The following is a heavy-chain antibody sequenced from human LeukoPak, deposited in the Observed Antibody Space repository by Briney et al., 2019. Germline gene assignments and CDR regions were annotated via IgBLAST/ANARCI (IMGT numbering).Heavy chain of an antibody. Sequence: PSETLSLTCAVSGYSIRSGYYWGWIRQPPGKGVEWIGTIYHSGSTYYNPSLKSRVTISLDTSKNQFSLKLSSVTAADTAVYYCARVRMTGTLDVWGKGTTVTVSS. CDR1: GYSIRSGYY. J-gene: IGHJ6*04. CDR3: ARVRMTGTLDV. D-gene: IGHD3-9*01. CDR2: IYHSGST. V-gene: IGHV4-38-2*01.